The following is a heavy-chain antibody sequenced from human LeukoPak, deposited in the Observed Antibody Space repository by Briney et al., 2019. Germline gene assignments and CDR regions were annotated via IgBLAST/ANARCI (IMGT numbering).Heavy chain of an antibody. CDR2: IILIFGTA. Sequence: GASVKVSCKASGGTFTTYTISWVRQAPGPGLAWMGGIILIFGTANYAQKFQGRVRITADESTNTTYMDLSSLRSEDTAVYYCARDGRDGYNYDWFDPWGQGTLVTVSS. CDR1: GGTFTTYT. CDR3: ARDGRDGYNYDWFDP. D-gene: IGHD5-24*01. J-gene: IGHJ5*02. V-gene: IGHV1-69*13.